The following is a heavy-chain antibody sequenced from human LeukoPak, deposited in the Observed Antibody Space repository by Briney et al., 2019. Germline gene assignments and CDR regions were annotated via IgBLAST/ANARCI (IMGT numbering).Heavy chain of an antibody. CDR2: ISYDGSNK. J-gene: IGHJ4*02. V-gene: IGHV3-30-3*01. CDR1: GFTFSSYA. D-gene: IGHD3-22*01. CDR3: ARERHYYDSSGYFDY. Sequence: PGGSLRLSCAASGFTFSSYAMHWVRQAPGKGLEWVAVISYDGSNKYYADSVKGRFTISRDNAKNSLYLQMNSLRAEDTAVYYCARERHYYDSSGYFDYWGQGTLVTVSS.